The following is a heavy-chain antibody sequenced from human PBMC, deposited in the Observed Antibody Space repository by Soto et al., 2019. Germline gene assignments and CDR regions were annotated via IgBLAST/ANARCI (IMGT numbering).Heavy chain of an antibody. D-gene: IGHD6-19*01. V-gene: IGHV1-69*13. CDR3: AREVTVASYSFDF. CDR2: IIPIFNSA. Sequence: SVKVSCKASGCTFNNYALSWVRQAPGQGLEWMGGIIPIFNSANYAQKFQGRVTITADDSTSTAYMELRSLRPDDTAVYYCAREVTVASYSFDFWGQGTRVTVYS. J-gene: IGHJ4*02. CDR1: GCTFNNYA.